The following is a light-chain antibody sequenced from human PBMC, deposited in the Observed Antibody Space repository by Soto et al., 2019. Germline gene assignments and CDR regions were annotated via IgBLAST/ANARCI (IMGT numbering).Light chain of an antibody. CDR1: SSDVGGYNY. V-gene: IGLV2-8*01. Sequence: QSVLTQPPSASGSPGQSVAISCTGTSSDVGGYNYVSWYQQHPGKAPKLMIYEVNKRPSGVPDRFSGSKSGNTASLTVSGLQAEDEADYYRSSYAGSSNVFGTGNKVTVL. CDR3: SSYAGSSNV. CDR2: EVN. J-gene: IGLJ1*01.